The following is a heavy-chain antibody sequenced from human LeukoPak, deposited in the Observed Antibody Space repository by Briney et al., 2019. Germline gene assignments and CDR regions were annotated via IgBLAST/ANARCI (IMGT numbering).Heavy chain of an antibody. J-gene: IGHJ4*02. Sequence: SETLSLTCTVSGGSISSYYGSWIRQPPGKGLEWIGYIYYSRSTNYNPSLPSRVTMSVETSMNQFSLKLRSVAAADTAVYYCVRQRGRLLDDWGQGTRVTVSS. CDR3: VRQRGRLLDD. CDR1: GGSISSYY. V-gene: IGHV4-59*08. D-gene: IGHD2-15*01. CDR2: IYYSRST.